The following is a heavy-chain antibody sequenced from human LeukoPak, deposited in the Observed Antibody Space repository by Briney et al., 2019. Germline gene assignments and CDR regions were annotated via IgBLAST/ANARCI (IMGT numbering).Heavy chain of an antibody. V-gene: IGHV3-33*01. CDR3: ARSRLGGSNYYYYYGMDV. Sequence: GRSLRLSCAASGFTFSSYGMHWVRQAPGKGLEWVAVIWYDGSNKYYADSVKGRFTISRDNSKNTLYLQMNSLRAEDTAVYYCARSRLGGSNYYYYYGMDVWGQGTTVTVSS. J-gene: IGHJ6*02. D-gene: IGHD2-15*01. CDR2: IWYDGSNK. CDR1: GFTFSSYG.